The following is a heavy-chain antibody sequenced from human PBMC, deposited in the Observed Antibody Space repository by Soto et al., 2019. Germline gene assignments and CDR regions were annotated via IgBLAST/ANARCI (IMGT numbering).Heavy chain of an antibody. CDR2: IYCDDDK. J-gene: IGHJ4*02. CDR1: GCRLSTSGEG. CDR3: AHSRLAAPYYY. V-gene: IGHV2-5*02. Sequence: SGPTLVSHTHALTLSCTFSGCRLSTSGEGVGWIRQPPVKAMEWLALIYCDDDKRYSPSLKSRLTTTKASSKNQVLLTMTKMDAVDTATYYGAHSRLAAPYYYWGQGTLVTVSS. D-gene: IGHD3-10*01.